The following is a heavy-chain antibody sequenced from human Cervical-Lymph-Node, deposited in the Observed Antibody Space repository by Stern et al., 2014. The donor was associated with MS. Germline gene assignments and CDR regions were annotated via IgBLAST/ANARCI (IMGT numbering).Heavy chain of an antibody. CDR1: GGPISSYY. CDR2: IYYSGST. CDR3: ARGGGYNSIDY. Sequence: VQLVESGPGLVKPSETLSLTCTVSGGPISSYYWSWIRQPPGKGLEWIGYIYYSGSTNYNPSLKSRVTISVDTSKNQFSLKLSSVTAADTAVYYCARGGGYNSIDYWGQGTLVTVSS. V-gene: IGHV4-59*01. D-gene: IGHD5-24*01. J-gene: IGHJ4*02.